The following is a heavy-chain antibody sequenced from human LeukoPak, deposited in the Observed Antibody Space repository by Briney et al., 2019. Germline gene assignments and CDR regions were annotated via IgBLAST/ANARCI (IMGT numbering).Heavy chain of an antibody. CDR1: GGSISSSDYY. V-gene: IGHV4-30-4*01. CDR2: IYYSGST. D-gene: IGHD3-22*01. J-gene: IGHJ4*02. CDR3: ARDYYDSSGYPKVYYFDY. Sequence: SQTLSLTCTVSGGSISSSDYYWSWIRQPPGKGLEWIGYIYYSGSTYYNPSLKSRVTISVDTSKNQFSLKLSSVTAADTAVYYCARDYYDSSGYPKVYYFDYWGQGTLVTVSS.